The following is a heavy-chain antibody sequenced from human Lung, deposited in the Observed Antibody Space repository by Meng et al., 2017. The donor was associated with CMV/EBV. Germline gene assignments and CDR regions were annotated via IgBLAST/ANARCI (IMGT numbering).Heavy chain of an antibody. D-gene: IGHD1-1*01. CDR3: VRDGDHWNFDY. CDR2: IKTDGTYS. J-gene: IGHJ4*02. Sequence: GGSLRLXCAASGFTFSRYWMHWVRQTPEKGLVWVSRIKTDGTYSNYADYVKGRFTISRDNARNTLYLQMNSLRGEDTAVYFCVRDGDHWNFDYWGRGTLVTVSS. CDR1: GFTFSRYW. V-gene: IGHV3-74*01.